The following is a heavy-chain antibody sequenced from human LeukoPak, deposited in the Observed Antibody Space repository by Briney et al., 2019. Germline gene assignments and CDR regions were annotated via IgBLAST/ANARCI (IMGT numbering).Heavy chain of an antibody. D-gene: IGHD6-19*01. CDR2: ISSGDRT. CDR1: GFTFSSYA. Sequence: PGGSLRLSCAASGFTFSSYAMNWVRQAPGKGLEWVAGISSGDRTLHAESVKGRFTISRDNSKNTLYLQMNSLRAEDTAVYYCAKGTIAMSGTSLDYWGQGTLVTVSS. J-gene: IGHJ4*02. CDR3: AKGTIAMSGTSLDY. V-gene: IGHV3-23*01.